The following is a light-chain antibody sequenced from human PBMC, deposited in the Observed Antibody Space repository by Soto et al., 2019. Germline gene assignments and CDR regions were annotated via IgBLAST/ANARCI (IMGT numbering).Light chain of an antibody. CDR1: RSVDRY. CDR3: QQRLDWAALHN. Sequence: EIVLTQSPATLPLSPVERATLFCRARRSVDRYLALYQQKPDQAPRLLIYDASNRAAGIPPRFSGSVSGTYFALALSRLEPEDFAVYYCQQRLDWAALHNFSGGTKLMI. V-gene: IGKV3-11*01. J-gene: IGKJ4*01. CDR2: DAS.